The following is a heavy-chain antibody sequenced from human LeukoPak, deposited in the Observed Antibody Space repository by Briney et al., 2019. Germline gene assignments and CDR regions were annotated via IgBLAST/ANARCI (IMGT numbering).Heavy chain of an antibody. CDR1: GGSISIYS. D-gene: IGHD6-6*01. V-gene: IGHV4-59*01. CDR2: IYYSGST. J-gene: IGHJ4*02. CDR3: ARSTSSSDFDY. Sequence: SQTLSLTCTVSGGSISIYSWSWIWHRPGKGLEWIGYIYYSGSTNYNPSLKSRVTISVDTPKNQFSLKLSSVTAADTAVYYCARSTSSSDFDYWGQGTLVAVSS.